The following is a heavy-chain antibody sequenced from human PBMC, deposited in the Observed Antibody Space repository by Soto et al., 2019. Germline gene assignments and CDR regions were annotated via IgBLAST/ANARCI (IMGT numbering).Heavy chain of an antibody. V-gene: IGHV1-18*01. CDR2: ISAYNGNT. J-gene: IGHJ5*02. CDR1: GYTFTSYG. CDR3: ARGSSLLLGDILTGPNWFDP. D-gene: IGHD3-9*01. Sequence: QVPLVQSGAEVKKPGASVKVSCKASGYTFTSYGISWVRQAPGQGLEWMGWISAYNGNTNYAQKLQGRVTMSTDTSTSTAYMELRSLRSDDTAVYYCARGSSLLLGDILTGPNWFDPWGQGTLVTVSS.